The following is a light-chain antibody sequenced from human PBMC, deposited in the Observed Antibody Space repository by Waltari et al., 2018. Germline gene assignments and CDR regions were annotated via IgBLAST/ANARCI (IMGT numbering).Light chain of an antibody. J-gene: IGLJ1*01. Sequence: QSALTQPASVSGSPGQSITISCTGTSSDVGAYNYVPWYRQHPGTAPKLLIFDVSHRPSGVSNRFSGSKSGNTASLTISGLQAEDEADYYCSSFTTSSTYVFGTGTKVTVL. V-gene: IGLV2-14*03. CDR3: SSFTTSSTYV. CDR2: DVS. CDR1: SSDVGAYNY.